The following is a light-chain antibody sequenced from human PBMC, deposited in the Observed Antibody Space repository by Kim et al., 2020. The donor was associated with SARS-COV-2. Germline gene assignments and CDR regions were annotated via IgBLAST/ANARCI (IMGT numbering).Light chain of an antibody. V-gene: IGLV2-8*01. CDR1: SRDVGGYNY. J-gene: IGLJ1*01. CDR2: EVS. CDR3: SSYAGSNNYV. Sequence: GQSVTISCTGTSRDVGGYNYVSWYQQQPGKAPKLMIYEVSKRPSGVPDRFSGSKSGNTASLTVSGLQAEDEADYYCSSYAGSNNYVFGTGTKVTVL.